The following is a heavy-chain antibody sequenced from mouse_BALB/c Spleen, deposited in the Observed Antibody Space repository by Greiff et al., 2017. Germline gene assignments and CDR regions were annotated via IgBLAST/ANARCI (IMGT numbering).Heavy chain of an antibody. CDR3: ACSEVGGYPFDY. CDR1: GYTFTSYW. Sequence: QVQLQQSGAELAKPGASVKMSCKASGYTFTSYWMHWVKQRPGQGLEWIGYINPSTGYTEYNQKFKNKATLTADKSSSTAYMQLSSLTSEDSAVYYCACSEVGGYPFDYWGQGTTLTVSS. D-gene: IGHD1-1*02. J-gene: IGHJ2*01. CDR2: INPSTGYT. V-gene: IGHV1-7*01.